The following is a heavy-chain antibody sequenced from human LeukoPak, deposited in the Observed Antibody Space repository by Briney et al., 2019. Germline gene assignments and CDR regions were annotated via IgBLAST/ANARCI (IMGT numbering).Heavy chain of an antibody. CDR1: GGSISSYY. J-gene: IGHJ4*02. CDR3: ARQTPTVADFDY. CDR2: IYYSGST. V-gene: IGHV4-59*01. Sequence: SETLSLTCTVSGGSISSYYWSWIRQPPGKGLEWIGYIYYSGSTNYNPSLKSRVTISVDASKNQFSLKLSSVTAADTAVYYCARQTPTVADFDYWGQGTLVTVSS. D-gene: IGHD4-23*01.